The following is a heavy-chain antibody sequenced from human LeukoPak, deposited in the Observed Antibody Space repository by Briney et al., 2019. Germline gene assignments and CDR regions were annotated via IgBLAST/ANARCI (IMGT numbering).Heavy chain of an antibody. V-gene: IGHV1-69*05. D-gene: IGHD6-6*01. J-gene: IGHJ5*02. CDR3: ARDNSFSSSGWFDP. Sequence: SVKVSCKASGGTFSSYAISWVRQAPGQGLEWMGGIIPIFGTANYAQKFQGRVTITTDESTSKAYMELSSLRSEDTAVYYCARDNSFSSSGWFDPWGQGTLVTVSS. CDR1: GGTFSSYA. CDR2: IIPIFGTA.